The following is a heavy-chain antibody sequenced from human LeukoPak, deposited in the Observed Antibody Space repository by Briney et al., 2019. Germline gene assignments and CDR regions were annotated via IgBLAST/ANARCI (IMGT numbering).Heavy chain of an antibody. D-gene: IGHD5/OR15-5a*01. V-gene: IGHV4-59*01. CDR3: ARLQARVSIHSYFDY. J-gene: IGHJ4*02. CDR1: GGSFSGYN. CDR2: FYNSGDS. Sequence: SETLSLTCAVYGGSFSGYNWSWIRQSPGKGLEWIAYFYNSGDSNYNPSLTSRVTISVDTSKNQISLKLTSVTAADTAVYYCARLQARVSIHSYFDYWGQGTLVTVSS.